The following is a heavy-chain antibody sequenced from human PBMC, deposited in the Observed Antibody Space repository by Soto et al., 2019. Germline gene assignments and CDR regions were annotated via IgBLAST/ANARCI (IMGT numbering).Heavy chain of an antibody. Sequence: GGSLRLSCAASGFTFSSYAMHWVRQAPGKGLEWVAVISYDGSNKYYADSVKGRFTISRDNSKNTLYLQMNSLRAEDTAVYYCARDITWIQLWPYYYYGMDVWGQGTTVTVSS. CDR2: ISYDGSNK. CDR3: ARDITWIQLWPYYYYGMDV. J-gene: IGHJ6*02. V-gene: IGHV3-30-3*01. CDR1: GFTFSSYA. D-gene: IGHD5-18*01.